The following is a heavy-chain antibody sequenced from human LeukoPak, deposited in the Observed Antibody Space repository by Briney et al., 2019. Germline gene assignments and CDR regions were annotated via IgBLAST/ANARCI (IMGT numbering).Heavy chain of an antibody. V-gene: IGHV3-23*01. Sequence: PGGSLRLSCAASGFRINGYTMNWVRQAPGKGLEWVAAISASGSATSYADSVRGRFTISRDNSKSTTYLQMNSLRAEDTAVFYCAKDLYLRDFWGGYFDYWGQGIPVTVSS. D-gene: IGHD3-3*01. CDR1: GFRINGYT. CDR2: ISASGSAT. J-gene: IGHJ4*02. CDR3: AKDLYLRDFWGGYFDY.